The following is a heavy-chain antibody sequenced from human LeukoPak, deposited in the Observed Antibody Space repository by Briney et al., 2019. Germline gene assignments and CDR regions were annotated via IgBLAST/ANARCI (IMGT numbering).Heavy chain of an antibody. V-gene: IGHV3-73*01. Sequence: GGSLKLSCAASGFTFSGSAMHWVRQASGKGLEWVGRIRSKANSYATAYAASVKGRFTISRDDSKNTAFLQMNSLKTEDTAVYYCTTTTVTSLPPYWGQGTLVTVSS. CDR1: GFTFSGSA. CDR3: TTTTVTSLPPY. CDR2: IRSKANSYAT. J-gene: IGHJ4*02. D-gene: IGHD4-17*01.